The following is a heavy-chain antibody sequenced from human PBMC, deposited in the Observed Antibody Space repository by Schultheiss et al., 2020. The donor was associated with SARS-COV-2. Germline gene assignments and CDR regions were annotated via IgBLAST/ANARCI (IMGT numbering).Heavy chain of an antibody. V-gene: IGHV3-30-3*01. CDR1: GFTFSGYA. CDR3: VRVNGDYYFDY. J-gene: IGHJ4*02. CDR2: ISYDGSNK. D-gene: IGHD1-1*01. Sequence: GGSLRLSCAASGFTFSGYAMHWVRQAPGKGLEWVAVISYDGSNKYYADSVKGRFTISRDNAKNSLYLQMNSLRVEDTAVYYCVRVNGDYYFDYWGQGTLVTVSS.